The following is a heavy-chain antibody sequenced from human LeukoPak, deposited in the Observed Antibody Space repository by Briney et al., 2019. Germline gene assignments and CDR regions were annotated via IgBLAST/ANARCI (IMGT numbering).Heavy chain of an antibody. CDR3: ARARDTAMVTRGLPDY. CDR2: ISSSSSYI. V-gene: IGHV3-21*01. CDR1: GFTFSSYS. Sequence: GGSLRLSCAASGFTFSSYSMNWVRQAPGKGLEWVSSISSSSSYIYCADSVKGRFTISRDNAKNSLYLQMNSLRAEDTAVYYCARARDTAMVTRGLPDYWGQGTLVTVSS. D-gene: IGHD5-18*01. J-gene: IGHJ4*02.